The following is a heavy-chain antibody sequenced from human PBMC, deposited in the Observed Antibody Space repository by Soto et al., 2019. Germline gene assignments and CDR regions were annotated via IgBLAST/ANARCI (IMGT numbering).Heavy chain of an antibody. CDR1: GYTFTDYY. Sequence: ASVKVSCKASGYTFTDYYVHWVRQAPGQGLEWMGWINPNSGGTKYAQKFQGRVTMTRDTSISTAYMDLSRLRSDDTAVYYCATPPFAQSTDMFDYWGQGTLVTVSS. J-gene: IGHJ4*02. CDR3: ATPPFAQSTDMFDY. D-gene: IGHD2-15*01. V-gene: IGHV1-2*02. CDR2: INPNSGGT.